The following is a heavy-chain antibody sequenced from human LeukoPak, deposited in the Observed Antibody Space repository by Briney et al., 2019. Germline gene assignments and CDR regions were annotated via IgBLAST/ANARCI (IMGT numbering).Heavy chain of an antibody. Sequence: GGSLRLSCAASGFTFSSYAMHWVRQAPGKGLEWVAVISYDGSIKYYADSVKGRFTISRDNSKNTLYLQMNSLRAEDTAVYYCARDPLRTNWELHYYYYGMDVWGQGTTVTVSS. V-gene: IGHV3-30*04. CDR3: ARDPLRTNWELHYYYYGMDV. D-gene: IGHD1-26*01. J-gene: IGHJ6*02. CDR1: GFTFSSYA. CDR2: ISYDGSIK.